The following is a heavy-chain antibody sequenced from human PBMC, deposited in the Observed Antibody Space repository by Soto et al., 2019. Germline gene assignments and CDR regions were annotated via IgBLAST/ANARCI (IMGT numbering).Heavy chain of an antibody. CDR3: ARGRIIVALYYYGMDV. CDR2: INPNSGGT. Sequence: ASVKVSCKASGYTFTGYYMHWVRQAPGQGLEWMGWINPNSGGTNYAQKFQGRVTMTRDTSISTAYMELSRLRSDDTAVYYCARGRIIVALYYYGMDVWGQGTTVTVS. D-gene: IGHD5-12*01. V-gene: IGHV1-2*02. J-gene: IGHJ6*02. CDR1: GYTFTGYY.